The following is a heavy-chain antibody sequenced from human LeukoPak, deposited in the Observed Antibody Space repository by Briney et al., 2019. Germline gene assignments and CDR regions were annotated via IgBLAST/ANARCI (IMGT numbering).Heavy chain of an antibody. D-gene: IGHD4-23*01. Sequence: SETLSLTCNVSGYSISSGSYWGWIRQPPGEGLEWIGTIYHDGSRYYSPSLRSRLTISVVTSKNQFSLKLTSVTAADTAVYYCVRNKFYGGHSDYWGQGTLVTVSS. V-gene: IGHV4-38-2*02. CDR2: IYHDGSR. J-gene: IGHJ4*02. CDR3: VRNKFYGGHSDY. CDR1: GYSISSGSY.